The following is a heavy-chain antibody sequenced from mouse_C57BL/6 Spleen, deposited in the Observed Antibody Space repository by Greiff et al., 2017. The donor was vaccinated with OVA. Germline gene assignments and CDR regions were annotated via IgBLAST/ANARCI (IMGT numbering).Heavy chain of an antibody. CDR3: ARRITTVVDFDY. CDR1: GYTFTSYW. D-gene: IGHD1-1*01. CDR2: IDPSDSYT. Sequence: QVQLKQPGAELVRPGTSVKLSCKASGYTFTSYWMHWVKQRPGQGLEWIGVIDPSDSYTNYNQKFKGKATLTVDTSSSTAYMQRSSLTSEDSAVYYCARRITTVVDFDYWGQGTTLTVSS. J-gene: IGHJ2*01. V-gene: IGHV1-59*01.